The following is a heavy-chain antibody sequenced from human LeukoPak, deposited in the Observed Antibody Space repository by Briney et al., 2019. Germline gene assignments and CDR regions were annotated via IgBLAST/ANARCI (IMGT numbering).Heavy chain of an antibody. CDR3: ARADMGGYGKQYFDY. J-gene: IGHJ4*02. CDR2: INPSGGST. V-gene: IGHV1-46*01. CDR1: GYTFTSYY. D-gene: IGHD5-12*01. Sequence: ASVKVSCKASGYTFTSYYMHWVRQAPGQGLEWMGIINPSGGSTSYAQKFQGRVTMTRDMSTSTVYMELSSLRAEDTAGYYCARADMGGYGKQYFDYWGQGTLVTVSS.